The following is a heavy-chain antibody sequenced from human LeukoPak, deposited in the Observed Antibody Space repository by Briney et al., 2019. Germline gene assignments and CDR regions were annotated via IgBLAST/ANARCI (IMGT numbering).Heavy chain of an antibody. V-gene: IGHV4-34*01. CDR1: GGSFSGYY. D-gene: IGHD6-13*01. J-gene: IGHJ4*02. CDR2: INHSGST. Sequence: PSETLSLTCAVYGGSFSGYYWSWIRQPPGKGLEWIGEINHSGSTNYNPSLKSRVTISVDTSKNQFSLKLSSVTAADTAVYYCARSKGIAAAGFFDYWGQGTLVTVSP. CDR3: ARSKGIAAAGFFDY.